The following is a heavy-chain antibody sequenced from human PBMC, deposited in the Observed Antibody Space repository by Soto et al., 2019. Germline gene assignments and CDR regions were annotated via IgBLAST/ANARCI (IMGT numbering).Heavy chain of an antibody. CDR1: GFTFSSYA. Sequence: GGSLRLSCAAPGFTFSSYAMSWVRQAPGKGLEWVSAISGSGGSTYYADSVKGRFTISRDNSKNTLYLQMNSLRAEDTAVYYCAKNTVVAKSPIDYWGQGTLVTVSS. CDR3: AKNTVVAKSPIDY. CDR2: ISGSGGST. V-gene: IGHV3-23*01. D-gene: IGHD3-22*01. J-gene: IGHJ4*02.